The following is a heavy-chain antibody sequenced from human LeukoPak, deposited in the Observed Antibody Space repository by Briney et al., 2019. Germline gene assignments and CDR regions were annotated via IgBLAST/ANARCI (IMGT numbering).Heavy chain of an antibody. CDR2: ISSSGNTT. J-gene: IGHJ4*02. D-gene: IGHD2/OR15-2a*01. Sequence: GGSLRLSCAASGFTFSSYEMDWVRQAPGKGLEWVAYISSSGNTTYYGDSVKGRFTISRDNAKNSLYLQMNSLRAEDTAVYYCARDNMGFDYWGQGTLVTVYS. CDR3: ARDNMGFDY. V-gene: IGHV3-48*03. CDR1: GFTFSSYE.